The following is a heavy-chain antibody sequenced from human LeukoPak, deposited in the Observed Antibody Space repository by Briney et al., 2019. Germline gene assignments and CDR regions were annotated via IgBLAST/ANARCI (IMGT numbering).Heavy chain of an antibody. V-gene: IGHV3-33*08. Sequence: PGRSLRLSCAASGFTFSSYGMHWVRQAPGRGLEWVAVVWNDGSNENYGDSVKGRFTISRDNSKNTLYLQMNSLRVDDTAVYYCGRDRGGVNYVDYWGQGSLVTVSS. D-gene: IGHD3-10*01. CDR2: VWNDGSNE. J-gene: IGHJ4*02. CDR1: GFTFSSYG. CDR3: GRDRGGVNYVDY.